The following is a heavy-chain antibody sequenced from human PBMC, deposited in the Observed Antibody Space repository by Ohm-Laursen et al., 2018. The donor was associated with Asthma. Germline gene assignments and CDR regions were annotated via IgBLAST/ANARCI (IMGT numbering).Heavy chain of an antibody. J-gene: IGHJ4*02. D-gene: IGHD5-12*01. CDR2: ISYDGSNK. V-gene: IGHV3-30*03. Sequence: SLSLSCSASGSTFSSYGMHWVRQAPGKGLEWMAVISYDGSNKYYADSVKGRFTISRDNSKNTLYLQMNSLRAEDTAVYYCARYLYSGYCIDYWGQGTLVTGSS. CDR3: ARYLYSGYCIDY. CDR1: GSTFSSYG.